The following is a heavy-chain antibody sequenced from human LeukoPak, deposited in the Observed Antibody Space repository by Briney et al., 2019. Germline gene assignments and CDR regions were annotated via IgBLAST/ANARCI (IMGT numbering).Heavy chain of an antibody. Sequence: GGSLRLSCAASGFTFSSYGMSWVRQAPGKGLEWVSAISGSGGRTHYADSVKGRFTISRDNSKNTLYLQTNSLRAEDTAIYYCAKSGGAVSDYWGQGTLVTVSS. CDR3: AKSGGAVSDY. V-gene: IGHV3-23*01. CDR2: ISGSGGRT. D-gene: IGHD6-25*01. CDR1: GFTFSSYG. J-gene: IGHJ4*02.